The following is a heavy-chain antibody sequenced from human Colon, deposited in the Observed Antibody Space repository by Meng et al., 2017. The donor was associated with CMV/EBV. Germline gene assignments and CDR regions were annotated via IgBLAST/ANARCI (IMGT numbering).Heavy chain of an antibody. V-gene: IGHV3-23*01. CDR2: ISGTVDTT. J-gene: IGHJ4*02. D-gene: IGHD3-16*01. CDR1: GFTFSSYA. CDR3: AKDFSGAVMGFDY. Sequence: GGSLRLSCAASGFTFSSYAMSWVRQAPGKGLEWVSAISGTVDTTYYADSVKGRFTISRDSSKDTLYLQMNSLRAEDMAVYYCAKDFSGAVMGFDYWGQGTLVTVSS.